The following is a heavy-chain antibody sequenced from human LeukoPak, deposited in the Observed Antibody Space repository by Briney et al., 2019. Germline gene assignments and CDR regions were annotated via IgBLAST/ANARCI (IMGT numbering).Heavy chain of an antibody. CDR2: INHSGST. Sequence: PSQTLSLTCAVSGGSISSGGYSWSWIRQPPGKGLEWIVEINHSGSTNYNPSLKSRVTISVDTSKNQFSLKLSSVTAADTAVYYCARGSKYYYDSSGSTHYGMDVWGQGTTVTVSS. D-gene: IGHD3-22*01. V-gene: IGHV4-30-2*01. CDR3: ARGSKYYYDSSGSTHYGMDV. J-gene: IGHJ6*02. CDR1: GGSISSGGYS.